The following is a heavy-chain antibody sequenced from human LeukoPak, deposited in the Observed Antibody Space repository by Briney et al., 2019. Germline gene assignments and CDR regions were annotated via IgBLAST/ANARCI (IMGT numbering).Heavy chain of an antibody. J-gene: IGHJ5*02. CDR3: ARLWIVATWFDA. CDR1: NGSMTRDSYY. Sequence: SETLSLTCTVSNGSMTRDSYYWAWVRQPPGKGLEWIGTIFYSGKTYYSASLKSRVTVSLDTSKKNFSLRLSSVTAADPAVYYCARLWIVATWFDAWGQGALVTVSS. D-gene: IGHD2-2*03. CDR2: IFYSGKT. V-gene: IGHV4-39*02.